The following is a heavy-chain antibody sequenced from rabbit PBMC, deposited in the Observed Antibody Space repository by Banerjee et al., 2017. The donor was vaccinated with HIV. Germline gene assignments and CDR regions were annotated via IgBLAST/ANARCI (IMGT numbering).Heavy chain of an antibody. Sequence: QEQLEESGGDLVKPEGSLTLTCTASGFSFSNGYVMCWVRQAPGKGLEWIACINTISGDTVYATWAKGRFTISKASWTTVTLQMTSLTAADTASYFCARSDASSGGDYSYYFNLWGPGTLVTVS. CDR2: INTISGDT. V-gene: IGHV1S45*01. D-gene: IGHD1-1*01. CDR1: GFSFSNGYV. J-gene: IGHJ4*01. CDR3: ARSDASSGGDYSYYFNL.